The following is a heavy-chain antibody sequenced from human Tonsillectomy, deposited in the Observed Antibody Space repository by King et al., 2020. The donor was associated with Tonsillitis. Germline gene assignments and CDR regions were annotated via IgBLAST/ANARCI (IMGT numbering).Heavy chain of an antibody. D-gene: IGHD3-22*01. J-gene: IGHJ5*02. CDR1: GFTFSSYA. V-gene: IGHV3-23*04. CDR3: AKDLYNYYDQQDWFDT. Sequence: VQLVESGGGLVQPGGSLRLSCAASGFTFSSYAMSWVRQAPGKGLEWVSAMSGSGGNTYYADSVKGRFTISRDNSKNTLYLQMNSLRAEDTAVYYCAKDLYNYYDQQDWFDTWGQGTLVTVSS. CDR2: MSGSGGNT.